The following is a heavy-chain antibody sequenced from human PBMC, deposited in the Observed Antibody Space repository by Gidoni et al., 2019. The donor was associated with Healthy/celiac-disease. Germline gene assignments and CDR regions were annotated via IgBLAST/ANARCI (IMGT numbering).Heavy chain of an antibody. CDR3: ARDSDMVRGVLDY. D-gene: IGHD3-10*01. J-gene: IGHJ4*02. CDR1: GGPISSGGYY. V-gene: IGHV4-31*03. CDR2: IYYSGST. Sequence: QVQLQESGPGLVKPSQTLSLTCTVPGGPISSGGYYWCWIRQHPGKGLEWIGYIYYSGSTYYNPSLKSRVTISVDTSKNQFSLKLSSVTAADTAVYYCARDSDMVRGVLDYWGQGTLVTVSS.